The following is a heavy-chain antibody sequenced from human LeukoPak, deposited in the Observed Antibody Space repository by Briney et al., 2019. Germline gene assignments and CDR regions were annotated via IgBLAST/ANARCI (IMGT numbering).Heavy chain of an antibody. D-gene: IGHD3-22*01. CDR1: GGSISSGGYY. CDR3: ARDQGYYDSSGVNWFDP. CDR2: IYYSGST. J-gene: IGHJ5*02. V-gene: IGHV4-61*08. Sequence: SETLSLTCTVSGGSISSGGYYWSWIRQPPGKGLEWIGYIYYSGSTNYNPSLKSRVTISVDTSKNQFSLKLSSVTAADTAVYYCARDQGYYDSSGVNWFDPWGQGTLVTVSS.